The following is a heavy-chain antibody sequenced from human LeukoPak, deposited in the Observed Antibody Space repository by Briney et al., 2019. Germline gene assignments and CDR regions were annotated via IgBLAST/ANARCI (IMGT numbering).Heavy chain of an antibody. CDR3: ARSMVRGVYALEY. V-gene: IGHV3-64*01. D-gene: IGHD3-10*01. Sequence: PGGSLRLSCAASGFTFSSYAMHWVRQTPGKGLEYVSAISSDGGNTFYANSVKGRFTISRDNSKNTLNLQMGSLRPEDMALYYCARSMVRGVYALEYWGQGTLVTVSS. CDR2: ISSDGGNT. CDR1: GFTFSSYA. J-gene: IGHJ4*02.